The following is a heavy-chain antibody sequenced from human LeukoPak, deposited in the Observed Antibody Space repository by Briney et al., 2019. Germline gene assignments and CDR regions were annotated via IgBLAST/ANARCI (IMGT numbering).Heavy chain of an antibody. V-gene: IGHV1-69*02. J-gene: IGHJ4*02. Sequence: SVKVSCKASGYTFTSYFMHWVRQAPGQGLEWMGRIIPILGIANYAQKFQGRVTITADKSTSTAYMELSSLRSEDTAVYYCARVDTAMVIDYWGQGTLVTVSS. CDR2: IIPILGIA. CDR1: GYTFTSYF. D-gene: IGHD5-18*01. CDR3: ARVDTAMVIDY.